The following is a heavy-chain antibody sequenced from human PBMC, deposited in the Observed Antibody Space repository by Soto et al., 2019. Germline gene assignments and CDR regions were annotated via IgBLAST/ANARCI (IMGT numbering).Heavy chain of an antibody. V-gene: IGHV1-69*02. CDR1: GDTFNFYS. Sequence: QVQLVQSGAEVKRPGSSVKVSCKASGDTFNFYSINWVRQAPGLGLEWVGRVNPIVSMSNYAQKFQGRVTLTAQKSPTTAYMELSSLRSGHRIIYYCASSNGAGDRAFDYWGQGALVTVSS. J-gene: IGHJ4*02. D-gene: IGHD2-8*01. CDR3: ASSNGAGDRAFDY. CDR2: VNPIVSMS.